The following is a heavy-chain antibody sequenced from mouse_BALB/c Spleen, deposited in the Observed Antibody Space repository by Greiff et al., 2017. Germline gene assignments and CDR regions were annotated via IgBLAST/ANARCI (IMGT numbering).Heavy chain of an antibody. CDR3: ARLTAMDY. V-gene: IGHV1S81*02. Sequence: QVQLQQPGAELVKPGASVKLSCKASGYTFTSYYMYWVKQRPGQGLEWIGGINPSNGGTNFNEKFKSKATLTVDKSSSTAYMQLSSLASEDSAVYYCARLTAMDYWGQGTSVTVSS. CDR2: INPSNGGT. CDR1: GYTFTSYY. J-gene: IGHJ4*01.